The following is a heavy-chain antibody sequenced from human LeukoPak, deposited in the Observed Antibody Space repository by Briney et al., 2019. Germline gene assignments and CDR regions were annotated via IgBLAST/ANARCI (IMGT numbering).Heavy chain of an antibody. Sequence: ASVKVSCKASGYTFTGYYLHWVRQAPGQGLEWMGCVNPNSGDTNYAQKFQGSVTMTRDTPISTVYMELSRLRSDDTAVYYCARASGSYWWLDSWGQGTLVTVSS. D-gene: IGHD1-26*01. V-gene: IGHV1-2*02. CDR1: GYTFTGYY. CDR3: ARASGSYWWLDS. CDR2: VNPNSGDT. J-gene: IGHJ5*01.